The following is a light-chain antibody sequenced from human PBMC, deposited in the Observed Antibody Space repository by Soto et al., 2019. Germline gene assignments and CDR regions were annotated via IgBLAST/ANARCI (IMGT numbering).Light chain of an antibody. CDR3: QQYGTSEII. J-gene: IGKJ5*01. V-gene: IGKV3-20*01. CDR2: DTS. CDR1: QSLANSF. Sequence: EFGLTLSPGTLSLSPGERATLSCRASQSLANSFIAWYQQKPGQAPRLLIYDTSSRASGIPDRFSGSGSGTDFTLTISRLETEDFAVFYCQQYGTSEIIFGQGTRLEIK.